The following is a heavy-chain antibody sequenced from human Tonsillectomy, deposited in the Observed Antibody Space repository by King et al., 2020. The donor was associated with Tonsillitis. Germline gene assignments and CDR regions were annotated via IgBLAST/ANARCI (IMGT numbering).Heavy chain of an antibody. V-gene: IGHV4-34*01. D-gene: IGHD1-26*01. Sequence: VQLQQWGAGLLKPSETLSLTCAVYGGSFSGYYWSWIRQPPGKGLEWIGEINHSGSTNYNPSLKSRVTISVDTSKNQFSLKLSSVTAADTAVYYCARLLPLRSYNGDFDYWGQGTLVTVSS. CDR3: ARLLPLRSYNGDFDY. CDR1: GGSFSGYY. CDR2: INHSGST. J-gene: IGHJ4*02.